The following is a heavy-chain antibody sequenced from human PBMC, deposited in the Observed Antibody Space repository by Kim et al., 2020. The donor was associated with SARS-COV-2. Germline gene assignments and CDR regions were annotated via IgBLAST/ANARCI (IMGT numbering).Heavy chain of an antibody. D-gene: IGHD3-9*01. CDR1: GFTFGLYT. CDR2: ISTSGDFI. CDR3: ARHYEYYDSTGFYFANYFDF. V-gene: IGHV3-21*06. Sequence: GGSLRLSCEASGFTFGLYTMNWVRQAPGKGLEWVASISTSGDFIYYADVVKSRFVISRDNGKNSVFLQMNSLRAEDTAVYYCARHYEYYDSTGFYFANYFDFWGPGSLVTVSS. J-gene: IGHJ4*02.